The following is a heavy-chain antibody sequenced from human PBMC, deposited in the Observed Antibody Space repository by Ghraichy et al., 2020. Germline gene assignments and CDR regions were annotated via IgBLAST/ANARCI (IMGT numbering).Heavy chain of an antibody. V-gene: IGHV3-48*04. D-gene: IGHD2-8*02. CDR2: ISYSSNTI. CDR3: ARVGYCTGGDCLPYNWLDP. Sequence: GGSLRLSCAASGFTFRTYSVNWVRQAPGKGLEWVSYISYSSNTIYYADSVKGRFTISRDNAKNSLYLQMNSLRAEDTAVYYCARVGYCTGGDCLPYNWLDPWGQGTLVTVSS. CDR1: GFTFRTYS. J-gene: IGHJ5*02.